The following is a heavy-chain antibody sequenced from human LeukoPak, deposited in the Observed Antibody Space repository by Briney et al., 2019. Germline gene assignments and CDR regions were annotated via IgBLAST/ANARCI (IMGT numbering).Heavy chain of an antibody. Sequence: GGPLRLSCAASGFTFSSYAMSWVRQAPGKGLEWVSVISGSGGTTYYADSVKGRFTISRDNSKSTLFLQMNSLRAEDTAVYYCAKGNGKAATGNVVDYWGQGTLVTVSS. J-gene: IGHJ4*02. D-gene: IGHD6-13*01. V-gene: IGHV3-23*01. CDR2: ISGSGGTT. CDR3: AKGNGKAATGNVVDY. CDR1: GFTFSSYA.